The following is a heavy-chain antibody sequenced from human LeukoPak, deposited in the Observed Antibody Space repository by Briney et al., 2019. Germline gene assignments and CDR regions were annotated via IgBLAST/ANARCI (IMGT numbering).Heavy chain of an antibody. J-gene: IGHJ4*02. D-gene: IGHD3-22*01. CDR1: GGSISSSSYY. CDR3: AREEYYYDSSGYFRLSGGAIDY. CDR2: IYYSGST. V-gene: IGHV4-39*07. Sequence: PSETLSLTCTVSGGSISSSSYYWGWIRQPPGKGLEWIGSIYYSGSTYYNPSLKSRVTISVDTSKNQFSLKLSSVTAADTAVYYCAREEYYYDSSGYFRLSGGAIDYWGQGTLVTVSS.